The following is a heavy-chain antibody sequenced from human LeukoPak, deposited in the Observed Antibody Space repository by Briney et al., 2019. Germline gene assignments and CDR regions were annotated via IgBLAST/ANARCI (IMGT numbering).Heavy chain of an antibody. Sequence: GGSLRLSCAASGFTFDDYGMSWVRQAPGKGLEWVSGISGSGGSTYYADSVKGRFSISRDNSKNTLFLQMNSLRAEDTAVYSCAKHTGRDVDSAMLYWGQGTLVTVSS. CDR3: AKHTGRDVDSAMLY. J-gene: IGHJ4*02. CDR2: ISGSGGST. V-gene: IGHV3-23*01. D-gene: IGHD5-18*01. CDR1: GFTFDDYG.